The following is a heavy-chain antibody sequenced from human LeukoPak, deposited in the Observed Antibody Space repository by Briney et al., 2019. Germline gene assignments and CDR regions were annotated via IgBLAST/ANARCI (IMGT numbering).Heavy chain of an antibody. J-gene: IGHJ4*02. V-gene: IGHV3-21*01. Sequence: GGSLRLSCAASGFTFTSYSMNWVRPAPGKGLEWVSSISSSSSSIYYADSVKGRFTISRDNAKNSLYRQMNSLRAEDTAVYYCARHTDYYGSGSYCFDYWGQGTLVTVSS. CDR1: GFTFTSYS. CDR3: ARHTDYYGSGSYCFDY. CDR2: ISSSSSSI. D-gene: IGHD3-10*01.